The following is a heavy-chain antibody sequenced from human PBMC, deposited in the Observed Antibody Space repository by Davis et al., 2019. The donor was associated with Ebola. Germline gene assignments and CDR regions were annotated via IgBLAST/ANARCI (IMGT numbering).Heavy chain of an antibody. D-gene: IGHD6-13*01. Sequence: ASVTVSCKASGYTFTAYHMHWVRQAPGQGLEWMGRMNPHSGGTNYAQKFQGRVAMIGDTSISTAYMELSRLTYDDTAVYYCARLCSSSCPNDYWGQGTLVTVSS. CDR1: GYTFTAYH. CDR3: ARLCSSSCPNDY. V-gene: IGHV1-2*06. J-gene: IGHJ4*02. CDR2: MNPHSGGT.